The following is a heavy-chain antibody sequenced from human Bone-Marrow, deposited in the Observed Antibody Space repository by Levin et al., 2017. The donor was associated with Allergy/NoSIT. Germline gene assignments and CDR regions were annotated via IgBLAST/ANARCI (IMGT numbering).Heavy chain of an antibody. D-gene: IGHD2-8*01. CDR1: GFTFSSYG. Sequence: GGSLRLSCAASGFTFSSYGMHWVRQAPGKGLEWVAVIWYDGSNKYYADSVKGRFTISRDNSKNTLYLQMNSLRAEDTAVYYCARDGWSGCTNGVCYTGYYFDYWGQGTLVTVSS. V-gene: IGHV3-33*01. CDR3: ARDGWSGCTNGVCYTGYYFDY. J-gene: IGHJ4*02. CDR2: IWYDGSNK.